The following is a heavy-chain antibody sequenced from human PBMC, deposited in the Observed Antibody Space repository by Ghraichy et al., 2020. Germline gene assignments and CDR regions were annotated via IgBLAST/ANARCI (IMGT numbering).Heavy chain of an antibody. J-gene: IGHJ6*03. CDR2: ISGSGGST. D-gene: IGHD4-17*01. CDR3: AKVRPTDYGDYLRAYYYYMDV. Sequence: GGSLRLSCAASGFTFSSYAMTWVRQAPGKGLEWVSSISGSGGSTYYGDSVKGRFTISRDNSRNTLFLQMNSLRAEDTAVYYCAKVRPTDYGDYLRAYYYYMDVCGKGTTVTVSS. CDR1: GFTFSSYA. V-gene: IGHV3-23*01.